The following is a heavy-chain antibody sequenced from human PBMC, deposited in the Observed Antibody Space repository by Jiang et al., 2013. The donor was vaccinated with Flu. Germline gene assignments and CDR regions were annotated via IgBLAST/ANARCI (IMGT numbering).Heavy chain of an antibody. CDR2: MHHTGST. Sequence: KPSETLSLTCTISGGSISTYYWSWIRQPPGKGLEWIGYMHHTGSTSYNPSLKSRVTMSQDTSRTQFSLHLTSVTAADTAVYYCARDLDYDSDYSDAFDIWGRGTMVTVSS. D-gene: IGHD3-22*01. CDR3: ARDLDYDSDYSDAFDI. J-gene: IGHJ3*02. CDR1: GGSISTYY. V-gene: IGHV4-59*01.